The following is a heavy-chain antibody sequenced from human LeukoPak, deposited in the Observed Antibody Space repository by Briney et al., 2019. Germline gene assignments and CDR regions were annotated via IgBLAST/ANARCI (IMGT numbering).Heavy chain of an antibody. Sequence: ASVKVSCKASGYTCTSYDMHWVRQAPGQGLEWMGIINPSGSSTSYAQKFQGRVTMTRDTSTSTVYMELSSLRSEDTAVYYCARDGGRPRPLAYCGGDCYIDYWGQGTLATVSS. D-gene: IGHD2-21*02. CDR2: INPSGSST. V-gene: IGHV1-46*01. J-gene: IGHJ4*02. CDR3: ARDGGRPRPLAYCGGDCYIDY. CDR1: GYTCTSYD.